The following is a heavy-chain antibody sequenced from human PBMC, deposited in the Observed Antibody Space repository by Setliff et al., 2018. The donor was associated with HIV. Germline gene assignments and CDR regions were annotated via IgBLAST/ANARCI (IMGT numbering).Heavy chain of an antibody. CDR2: INPNTGGT. J-gene: IGHJ3*02. D-gene: IGHD3-3*01. CDR3: GRDPFWSGYDAFDI. V-gene: IGHV1-2*02. Sequence: GASVKVSCKASGYTFTGYYMHWVRQAPGQGLEWMGWINPNTGGTNFAQKFQGRVTMTRDTSISTAYMELSRLRSDDTAVYYCGRDPFWSGYDAFDIWGQGTMVTVS. CDR1: GYTFTGYY.